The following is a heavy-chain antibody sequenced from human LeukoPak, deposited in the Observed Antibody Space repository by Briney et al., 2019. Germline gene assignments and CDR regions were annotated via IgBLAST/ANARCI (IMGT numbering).Heavy chain of an antibody. CDR2: IYSGGNK. V-gene: IGHV3-66*01. CDR3: ARDVGFIVGATPGAFDS. CDR1: GVTFSYYY. Sequence: GGSLRLSCAASGVTFSYYYMPWVRQAPGQGLEWVSVIYSGGNKCYAESVKGRFTISRDNNKKTLYLEMNSLRAENTMGKYCARDVGFIVGATPGAFDSWGQGTMVTVSS. D-gene: IGHD1-26*01. J-gene: IGHJ3*02.